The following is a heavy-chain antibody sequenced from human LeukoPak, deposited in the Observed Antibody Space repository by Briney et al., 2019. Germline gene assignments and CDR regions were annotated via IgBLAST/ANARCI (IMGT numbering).Heavy chain of an antibody. V-gene: IGHV3-64D*06. CDR3: VKDDSYHYDTSTYVA. D-gene: IGHD3-22*01. Sequence: GVCLRLSCSASGFTFSRYAMHWARQAPGKGLEYVSAIPTNGNQYYADSVKGRFTISRDNSKNTLYLQMSSLRAEDTAVYHCVKDDSYHYDTSTYVAWGQGTLVTVS. CDR1: GFTFSRYA. CDR2: IPTNGNQ. J-gene: IGHJ5*02.